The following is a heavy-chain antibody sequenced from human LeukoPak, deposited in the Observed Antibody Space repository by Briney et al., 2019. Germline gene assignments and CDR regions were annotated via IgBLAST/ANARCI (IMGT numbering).Heavy chain of an antibody. D-gene: IGHD1-26*01. CDR2: IKQDGSEK. J-gene: IGHJ4*02. Sequence: GGSLRLSCAASGFTFSSYNINWVRQAPGKGLEWVANIKQDGSEKYYVDSVKGRFTISRDNAKNSLYLQMNSLRAEDTAVYYCARDGIYYGTAEYSWGQGTLVTVSS. V-gene: IGHV3-7*01. CDR3: ARDGIYYGTAEYS. CDR1: GFTFSSYN.